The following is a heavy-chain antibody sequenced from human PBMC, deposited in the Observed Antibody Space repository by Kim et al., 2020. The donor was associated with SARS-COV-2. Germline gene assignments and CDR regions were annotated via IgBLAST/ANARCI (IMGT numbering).Heavy chain of an antibody. Sequence: GGSLRLSCVTSGFTFDDYAMHWVRQTPGKGLEWVSGISWDSGKIDYADSVKGRFTISRDNARKTLFLQMNSLRPGDTASYYCAKDVAVAGAGAFDMWGQGTMVTVS. CDR2: ISWDSGKI. CDR1: GFTFDDYA. D-gene: IGHD6-19*01. J-gene: IGHJ3*02. CDR3: AKDVAVAGAGAFDM. V-gene: IGHV3-9*01.